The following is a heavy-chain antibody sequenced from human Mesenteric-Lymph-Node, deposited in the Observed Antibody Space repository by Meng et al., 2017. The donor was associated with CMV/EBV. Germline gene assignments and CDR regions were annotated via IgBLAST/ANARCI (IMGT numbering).Heavy chain of an antibody. Sequence: GESLKISCAASGFTFGSYGMHWVRQAPGKGLDWVAYIRYDGNKKQYADFVKDRFIISRDKSKNTLYLQMDSLKVEDTAFYYCTKKTPGTADHFGDWGQGALVTVSS. CDR2: IRYDGNKK. V-gene: IGHV3-30*02. CDR3: TKKTPGTADHFGD. J-gene: IGHJ4*02. CDR1: GFTFGSYG. D-gene: IGHD2-2*01.